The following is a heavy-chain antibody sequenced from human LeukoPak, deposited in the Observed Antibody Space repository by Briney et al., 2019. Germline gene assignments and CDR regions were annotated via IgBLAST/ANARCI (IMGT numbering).Heavy chain of an antibody. Sequence: SETLSLTCAVYGGSFSGYYWSWIRQPPGKGLEWIGEINHSGSTNYNPSLKSRVAISVDTSKNQFSLKLSSVTAADTAVYYCARHVPYYYDSSGLDYWGQGTLVTVSS. CDR1: GGSFSGYY. J-gene: IGHJ4*02. CDR3: ARHVPYYYDSSGLDY. D-gene: IGHD3-22*01. CDR2: INHSGST. V-gene: IGHV4-34*01.